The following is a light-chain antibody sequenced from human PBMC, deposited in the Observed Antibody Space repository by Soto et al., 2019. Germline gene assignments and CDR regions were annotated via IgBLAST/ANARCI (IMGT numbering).Light chain of an antibody. CDR2: GAS. Sequence: EIGLTQSPGTLSLSPGERATLSCRASQSVSSNYLAWYQQKPGQAPRLLIYGASRGAAGIPDRFSGSGSGTYFTLTISRLEPEDFAVYFCQQYGRSPMFTFGQGTKLEVK. J-gene: IGKJ2*01. CDR3: QQYGRSPMFT. V-gene: IGKV3-20*01. CDR1: QSVSSNY.